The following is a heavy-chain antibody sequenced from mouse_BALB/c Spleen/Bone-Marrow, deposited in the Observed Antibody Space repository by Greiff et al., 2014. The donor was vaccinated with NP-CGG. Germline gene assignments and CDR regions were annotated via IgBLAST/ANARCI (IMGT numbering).Heavy chain of an antibody. CDR3: ARSYYDYDRAWFAY. D-gene: IGHD2-4*01. V-gene: IGHV1-4*01. CDR1: GYTFTSYT. J-gene: IGHJ3*01. Sequence: LMESGAELARPGASVKMSCKASGYTFTSYTMHWVKQRPGQGLEWIGYINPSSGYTNYNQKFKDKATLTADKSSSTAYMQLSSLTSEDSVVYYCARSYYDYDRAWFAYWGQGTLVTVSA. CDR2: INPSSGYT.